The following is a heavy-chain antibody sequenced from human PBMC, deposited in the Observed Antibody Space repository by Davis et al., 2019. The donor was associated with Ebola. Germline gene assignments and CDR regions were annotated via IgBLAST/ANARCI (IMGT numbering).Heavy chain of an antibody. CDR1: GFTFSSYA. Sequence: PGGSLRLSCAASGFTFSSYAMHWVRQAPGKGLEWVAVISYDGSNKYYADSVKGRFTISRDNSKNTLYLQMNSLRAEDTAVYYCARDFFGSGSYSILYYYYGMDVWGQGTTVTVSS. J-gene: IGHJ6*02. CDR2: ISYDGSNK. V-gene: IGHV3-30-3*01. CDR3: ARDFFGSGSYSILYYYYGMDV. D-gene: IGHD3-10*01.